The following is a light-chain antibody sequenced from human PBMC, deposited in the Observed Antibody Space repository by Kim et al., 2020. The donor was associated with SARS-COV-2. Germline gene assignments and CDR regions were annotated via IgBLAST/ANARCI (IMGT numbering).Light chain of an antibody. CDR2: DVS. V-gene: IGLV2-14*03. Sequence: GQAINISCTGTSSDVGGYNYVSWYQQHPGKAPKLMIYDVSNRPSGVSNRFSGSKSGNTASLTISGLQAEDEADYYCRSYTSSSTLVFGTGTKVTVL. CDR1: SSDVGGYNY. J-gene: IGLJ1*01. CDR3: RSYTSSSTLV.